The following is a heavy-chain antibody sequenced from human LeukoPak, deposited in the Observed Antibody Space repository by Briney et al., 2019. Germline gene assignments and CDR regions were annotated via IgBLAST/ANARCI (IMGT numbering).Heavy chain of an antibody. D-gene: IGHD2-15*01. CDR1: GFTFSSYG. J-gene: IGHJ3*02. CDR3: AILVVQETDDAFDI. V-gene: IGHV3-30*03. CDR2: ISYDRSNK. Sequence: GRSLRLSCAASGFTFSSYGMHWVRQAPGKGLEWVAVISYDRSNKYYADSVKGRFTISRDNSKNTLYLQMNSLRAEDTAVYYCAILVVQETDDAFDIWGQGTMVTVSS.